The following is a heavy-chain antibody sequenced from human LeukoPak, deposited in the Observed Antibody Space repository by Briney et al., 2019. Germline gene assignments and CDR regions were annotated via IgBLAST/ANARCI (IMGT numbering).Heavy chain of an antibody. V-gene: IGHV1-18*01. J-gene: IGHJ3*02. CDR3: ARERGGGSYYLVTGDDAFDI. Sequence: ASVKVSCKASGYTFTSYGISWVRQAPGQGLEWMGWISAYNGNTNYAQKLQGRVTMTTDTSTSTAYMELRSLRSDDTAVYYCARERGGGSYYLVTGDDAFDIWGQGTMVTVSS. CDR2: ISAYNGNT. D-gene: IGHD1-26*01. CDR1: GYTFTSYG.